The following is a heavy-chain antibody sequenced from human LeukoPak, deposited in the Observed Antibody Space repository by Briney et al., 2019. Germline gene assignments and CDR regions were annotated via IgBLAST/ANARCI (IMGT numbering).Heavy chain of an antibody. CDR3: ASQPYYDFWSGYSYYYYGMDV. D-gene: IGHD3-3*01. CDR2: IYTSGST. J-gene: IGHJ6*02. Sequence: SETLSLTCTVSGGSISSYYWSWIRQPAGKGLEWIGRIYTSGSTNYNPSLKSRVTMSVDTSKNQFSLKLSSVTAADTAVYYCASQPYYDFWSGYSYYYYGMDVWGQGTTVTVSS. V-gene: IGHV4-4*07. CDR1: GGSISSYY.